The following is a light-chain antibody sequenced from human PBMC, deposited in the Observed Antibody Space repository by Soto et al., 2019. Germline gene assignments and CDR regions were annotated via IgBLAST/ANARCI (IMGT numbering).Light chain of an antibody. CDR1: SSNIGSNT. CDR3: AAWDGSLNVVL. V-gene: IGLV1-44*01. Sequence: QSALTQPPSASGTPGQRVTISCSGSSSNIGSNTVNWYQQLPGSAPKLLMYSTNQRPSGVPDRFSGSKSGTSASLAISGLQSEDDADYYCAAWDGSLNVVLFGGGTKLTVL. J-gene: IGLJ2*01. CDR2: STN.